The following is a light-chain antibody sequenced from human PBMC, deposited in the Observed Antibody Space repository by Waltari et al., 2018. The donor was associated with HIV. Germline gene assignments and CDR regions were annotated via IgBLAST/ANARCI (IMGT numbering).Light chain of an antibody. CDR3: AAWDDSLNGPV. Sequence: QSVLTQPPSASGPPGQRVTISCSGRSSNIGSNTVTWYQQLPGTAPKLLIYSNNQRPSGVPDRFSGSKSGTSASLAISGLQSEDEADYYCAAWDDSLNGPVFGGGTKLTVL. J-gene: IGLJ2*01. CDR1: SSNIGSNT. V-gene: IGLV1-44*01. CDR2: SNN.